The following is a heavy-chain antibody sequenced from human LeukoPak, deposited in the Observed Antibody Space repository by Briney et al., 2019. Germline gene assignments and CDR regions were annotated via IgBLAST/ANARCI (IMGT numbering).Heavy chain of an antibody. CDR3: ARKRRLGLYYLYGMLV. CDR1: GGSFSGYY. Sequence: SQTLSLTCAVYGGSFSGYYWSCISQPPGKGQEWIGEINHSGGTNYNTSLKSRDTISVETSKSQFSLKLSSVCAADTAVYYCARKRRLGLYYLYGMLVWGQGTTVTVSS. CDR2: INHSGGT. J-gene: IGHJ6*02. D-gene: IGHD6-25*01. V-gene: IGHV4-34*01.